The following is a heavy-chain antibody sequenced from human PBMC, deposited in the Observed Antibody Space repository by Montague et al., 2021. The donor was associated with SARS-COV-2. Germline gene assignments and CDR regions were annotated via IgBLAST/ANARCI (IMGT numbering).Heavy chain of an antibody. CDR1: GGSISSYY. D-gene: IGHD2-21*02. Sequence: SETLSLTCTVSGGSISSYYWSWIRQPPGTGLQWIGYIYNNGSTNCNTSLKSRVTLSIDTSKNQFSLKLTSVTAADTAVYYCARAGGDSADYYYYAMDVWGQGTMVTVSS. CDR2: IYNNGST. J-gene: IGHJ6*02. V-gene: IGHV4-59*01. CDR3: ARAGGDSADYYYYAMDV.